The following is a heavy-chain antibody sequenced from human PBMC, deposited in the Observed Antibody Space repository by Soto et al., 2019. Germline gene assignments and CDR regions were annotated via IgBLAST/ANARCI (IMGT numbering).Heavy chain of an antibody. CDR2: IFSNDEK. V-gene: IGHV2-26*01. D-gene: IGHD5-18*01. CDR1: GFSLSNARMG. Sequence: QVTLKESGPVLVKPTETLTLTCTVSGFSLSNARMGVSWIRQPPGKALEWLAHIFSNDEKSYSTSLKSRLTISKDTSKSQVGLPMTNMDPVDTATYYCARSRRGSGYSYGQNWFDPWGQGTLVTVSS. CDR3: ARSRRGSGYSYGQNWFDP. J-gene: IGHJ5*02.